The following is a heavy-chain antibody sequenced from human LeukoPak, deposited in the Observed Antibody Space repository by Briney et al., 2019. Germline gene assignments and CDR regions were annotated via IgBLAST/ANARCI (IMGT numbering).Heavy chain of an antibody. CDR2: IYYSGST. V-gene: IGHV4-59*01. D-gene: IGHD2-21*01. J-gene: IGHJ4*02. Sequence: SETLSLTCTVSGGSFSTYYWSWIRQPPGKGLEWIGYIYYSGSTDYNPPLKSRVTMSLDTSKNQFSLNLNSVTAADTAVYYCARAVIAFGAAVAKGFDCWGQGTLVTVSS. CDR3: ARAVIAFGAAVAKGFDC. CDR1: GGSFSTYY.